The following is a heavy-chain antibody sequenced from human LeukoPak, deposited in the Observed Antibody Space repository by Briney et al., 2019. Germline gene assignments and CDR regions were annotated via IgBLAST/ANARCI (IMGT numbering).Heavy chain of an antibody. CDR1: VFTLSSYA. CDR2: IVTSGDNT. J-gene: IGHJ4*02. CDR3: ARGFRQWLMGFDY. V-gene: IGHV3-23*01. Sequence: GRSLRLSCAASVFTLSSYAMIWVRQAPAKGREWVSSIVTSGDNTHYADSVKGRFTISRDNSKNTLYLQMSSLRGEDTAAYYCARGFRQWLMGFDYWGQGTLVIVSS. D-gene: IGHD6-19*01.